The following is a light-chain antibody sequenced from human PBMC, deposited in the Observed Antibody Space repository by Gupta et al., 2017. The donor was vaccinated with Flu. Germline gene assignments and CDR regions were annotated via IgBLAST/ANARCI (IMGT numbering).Light chain of an antibody. CDR3: ASDTTSRTLV. CDR2: EVN. CDR1: TSDIGSYDF. J-gene: IGLJ3*02. Sequence: SALTQPASVSGSPGQSITISCTGTTSDIGSYDFVSWYQQHPGKVPKLLIYEVNNRPSGVANRFSGSKSGNTASLTISGHQAEDEADYYCASDTTSRTLVFGGGTKLNVL. V-gene: IGLV2-14*01.